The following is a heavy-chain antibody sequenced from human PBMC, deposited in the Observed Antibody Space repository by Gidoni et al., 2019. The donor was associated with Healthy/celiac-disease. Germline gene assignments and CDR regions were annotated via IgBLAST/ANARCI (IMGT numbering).Heavy chain of an antibody. J-gene: IGHJ3*02. V-gene: IGHV3-33*01. CDR1: GFTFSSYG. Sequence: QVQLVESGGGVVQPGRSLSLSCAASGFTFSSYGMHWVRQAPGKGLEWVAVRWYDGSNKYYADSVKGRFTISRDNSKNTLYLQMNSLRAEDTAVYYCARDDTPNVPAGAFDIWGQGTMVTVSS. CDR3: ARDDTPNVPAGAFDI. D-gene: IGHD2-2*01. CDR2: RWYDGSNK.